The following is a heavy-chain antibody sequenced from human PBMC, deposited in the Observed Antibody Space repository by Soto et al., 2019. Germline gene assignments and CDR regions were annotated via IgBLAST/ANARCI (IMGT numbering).Heavy chain of an antibody. J-gene: IGHJ4*02. CDR1: GFTFSHYA. CDR2: VSYDGTKQ. Sequence: QVQLVESGGGVVQPGRSLRVYCAASGFTFSHYAMHWVRQAPGKGLEWVAVVSYDGTKQFYADSVKGRFTISIDSSKSTLYLQMNNLRDEDTAVYYCARDRVYYYDTSGYYNFDFWVQGTLVTVSS. D-gene: IGHD3-22*01. CDR3: ARDRVYYYDTSGYYNFDF. V-gene: IGHV3-30-3*01.